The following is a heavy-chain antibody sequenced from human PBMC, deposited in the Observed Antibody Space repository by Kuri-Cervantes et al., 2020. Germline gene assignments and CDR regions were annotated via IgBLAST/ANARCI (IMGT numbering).Heavy chain of an antibody. V-gene: IGHV3-11*04. D-gene: IGHD4-17*01. Sequence: GGSLRLSCAASGFTFSDYYMTWIRQAPGKGLEWVSYISSSGTTIYYADSVKGRFTISRDNAKNSLYLQMNSLRDEDTAVYYSASDYGYYFDYWGQGTLVTVSS. CDR1: GFTFSDYY. CDR2: ISSSGTTI. J-gene: IGHJ4*02. CDR3: ASDYGYYFDY.